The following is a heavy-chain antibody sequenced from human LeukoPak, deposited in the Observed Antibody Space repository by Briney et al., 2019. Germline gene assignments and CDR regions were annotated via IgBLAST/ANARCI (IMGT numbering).Heavy chain of an antibody. Sequence: SGPTLVNPTQTLTLTCTFSRFSLSTSGVGVGWIRQPPGKALEWLALIYWDDDKRYSPSLKSRLTITKDTSKNQVVLTMTNMDPVDTATYHCVHAHVIWGFYGSTGHWFDPWGQGTLVTVSS. D-gene: IGHD3-10*01. J-gene: IGHJ5*02. CDR1: RFSLSTSGVG. V-gene: IGHV2-5*02. CDR3: VHAHVIWGFYGSTGHWFDP. CDR2: IYWDDDK.